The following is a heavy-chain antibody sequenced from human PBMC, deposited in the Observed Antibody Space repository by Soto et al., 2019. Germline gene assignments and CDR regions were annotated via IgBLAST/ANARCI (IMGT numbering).Heavy chain of an antibody. D-gene: IGHD3-10*01. CDR2: IATYNSNR. CDR1: GDNLTNFG. J-gene: IGHJ5*02. CDR3: ARVLRGVVTWFDP. V-gene: IGHV1-18*01. Sequence: ASVEVACKTSGDNLTNFGLSWVRQAPGQGLEWMGWIATYNSNRDYAQKFQGRLTLTTDTSTSTAYMELKSLGYDATPVYYCARVLRGVVTWFDPWGPGPLVTVSS.